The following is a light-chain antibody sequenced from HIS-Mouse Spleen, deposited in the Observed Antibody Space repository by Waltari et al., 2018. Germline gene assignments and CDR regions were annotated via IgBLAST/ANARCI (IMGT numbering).Light chain of an antibody. CDR1: SSDAGSYHL. V-gene: IGLV2-23*01. CDR2: EGS. J-gene: IGLJ3*02. Sequence: QSALTQPASVSGSPGQSNTISCTGTSSDAGSYHLVSWYQQPPGKAPKLMIYEGSKRPSGVSNRFSGSKSGNTASLTISGLQAEDEADYYCCSYAGSSTWVFGGGTKLTVL. CDR3: CSYAGSSTWV.